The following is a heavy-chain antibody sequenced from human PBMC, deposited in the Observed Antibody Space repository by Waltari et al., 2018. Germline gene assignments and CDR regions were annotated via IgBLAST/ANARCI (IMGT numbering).Heavy chain of an antibody. Sequence: VQLVESGGGLVQPGGSLRLSCSASGSSVRSNYMRWVRQAPGKGLEWVSVIYSGGSTYYADSVKVRVTISRDNAKNTLYLQMNSLRAEDTAVYYCARASDDRAAAGTFDYWGQGTLVTVSS. CDR1: GSSVRSNY. D-gene: IGHD6-13*01. J-gene: IGHJ4*02. V-gene: IGHV3-66*02. CDR3: ARASDDRAAAGTFDY. CDR2: IYSGGST.